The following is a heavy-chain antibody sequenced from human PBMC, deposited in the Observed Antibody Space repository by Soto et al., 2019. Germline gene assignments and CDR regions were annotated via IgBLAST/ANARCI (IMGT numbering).Heavy chain of an antibody. D-gene: IGHD2-15*01. CDR3: ARGNCSGGSCSPYYGMDV. Sequence: SVKVSCKASGYTFTSYGITWVRQAPGQGLEWMAWISAYNGNTNYAQKLQGRVTMTTDTSTSTAYMELRSLRSDDTAVYYCARGNCSGGSCSPYYGMDVWGQGTTVTVSS. CDR1: GYTFTSYG. CDR2: ISAYNGNT. J-gene: IGHJ6*02. V-gene: IGHV1-18*01.